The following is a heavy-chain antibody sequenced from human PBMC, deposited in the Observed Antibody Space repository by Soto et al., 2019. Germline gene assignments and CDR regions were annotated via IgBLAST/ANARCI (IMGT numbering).Heavy chain of an antibody. D-gene: IGHD1-20*01. J-gene: IGHJ6*02. V-gene: IGHV4-59*01. CDR2: IYYSGIT. CDR3: ARYKSNYYYGMDV. Sequence: QVQLQESGPGLVKPSETLSLTCTVSGGSISSYYWSWIRQPPGKGLEWIGYIYYSGITNYNPTLKSRVATSVDTSKNQFSLKLSSVTAADTAVYYGARYKSNYYYGMDVWGQGTTVTVSS. CDR1: GGSISSYY.